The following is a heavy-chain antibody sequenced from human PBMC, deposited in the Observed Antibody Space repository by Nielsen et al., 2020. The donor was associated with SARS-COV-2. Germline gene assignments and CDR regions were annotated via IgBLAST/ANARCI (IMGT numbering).Heavy chain of an antibody. Sequence: VRQMPGKGLEWIGEIYHSGSTNYNPSLKSRVTISVDKSKNQFSLKLSSVTAADTAVYYCARWSGERIVVVPAATNYYYYYYMDVWGKGTTVTVSS. CDR2: IYHSGST. V-gene: IGHV4-4*02. CDR3: ARWSGERIVVVPAATNYYYYYYMDV. J-gene: IGHJ6*03. D-gene: IGHD2-2*01.